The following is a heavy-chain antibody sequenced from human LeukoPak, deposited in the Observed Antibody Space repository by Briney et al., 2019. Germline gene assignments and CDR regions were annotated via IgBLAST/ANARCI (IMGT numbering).Heavy chain of an antibody. CDR2: IYPGDSDT. Sequence: GESLQISCKGSGYSFTTSWIGWVRQMPGKGLEWMGIIYPGDSDTRYSPSFQGQVTLSADKSISTAYLQWSSLEASDTAMYYCARVTTVVTPSYFDYWGQGTLVTVSS. J-gene: IGHJ4*02. CDR1: GYSFTTSW. V-gene: IGHV5-51*01. D-gene: IGHD4-23*01. CDR3: ARVTTVVTPSYFDY.